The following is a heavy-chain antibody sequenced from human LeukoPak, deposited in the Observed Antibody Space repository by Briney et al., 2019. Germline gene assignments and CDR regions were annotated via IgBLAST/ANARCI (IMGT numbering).Heavy chain of an antibody. CDR2: ISYDGSNK. Sequence: PGGSLRLSCAASGFTFSSYAMHWVRQAPGKGLEWVAVISYDGSNKYYADSVKGRFTISRDNSKNTLYLQMNSLRAEDTAVYYCARGIAAALSLYYFDYWGQGTLVTVSS. D-gene: IGHD6-13*01. V-gene: IGHV3-30-3*01. CDR1: GFTFSSYA. J-gene: IGHJ4*02. CDR3: ARGIAAALSLYYFDY.